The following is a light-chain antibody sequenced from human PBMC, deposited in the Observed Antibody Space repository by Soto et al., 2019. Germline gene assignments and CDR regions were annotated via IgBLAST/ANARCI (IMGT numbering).Light chain of an antibody. CDR1: SSDVGAYNF. Sequence: QSVLTQPASVSGSPGQSITISCTGTSSDVGAYNFVSWYQQHPGKVPKLMIFDVSSRPSGVSARFSGYTSGNTASLTISGLQAEDEGDYYCSSYTSSSTHVFGSGTKVTVL. CDR2: DVS. V-gene: IGLV2-14*03. J-gene: IGLJ1*01. CDR3: SSYTSSSTHV.